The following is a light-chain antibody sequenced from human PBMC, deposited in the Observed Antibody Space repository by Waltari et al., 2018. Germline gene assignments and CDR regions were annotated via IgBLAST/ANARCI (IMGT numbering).Light chain of an antibody. Sequence: QSVLTQPPSVSGTPGPRVTISCSGSTSNIGGNFVNWYQQLPGKAPKLLIYNDNQGPSGVPDRFSASKSGTSAALAITGLQSEDEADYYCAVWDDSLGGVFGGGTKLTVL. V-gene: IGLV1-44*01. CDR1: TSNIGGNF. CDR3: AVWDDSLGGV. J-gene: IGLJ3*02. CDR2: NDN.